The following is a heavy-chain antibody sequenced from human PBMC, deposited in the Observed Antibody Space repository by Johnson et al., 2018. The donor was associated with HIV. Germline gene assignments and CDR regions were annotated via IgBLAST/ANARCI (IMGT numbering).Heavy chain of an antibody. J-gene: IGHJ3*02. CDR2: IRYDGNNK. D-gene: IGHD4-23*01. Sequence: QVQLVESGGVVVQPGGSLRISCAASGVTFSSYGMHWVRQAPGKGLEGVAFIRYDGNNKYSADSVKGRFTISRDNSKNTLFLQMSSLRTEDTAVYYCAKDRGDYGGNRDAFDIWGQGTMVTVSS. CDR1: GVTFSSYG. V-gene: IGHV3-30*02. CDR3: AKDRGDYGGNRDAFDI.